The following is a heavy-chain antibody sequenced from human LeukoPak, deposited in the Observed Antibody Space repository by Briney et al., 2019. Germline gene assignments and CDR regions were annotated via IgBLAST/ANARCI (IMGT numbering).Heavy chain of an antibody. Sequence: GGSLRLSCAASGFILSGYWMSWVRQAPGKGLEWVARLHANGDEKNFVGSVQGRFTVSRDNAKNSLYLQMNSLRVEDTAVYYCARGGYSFDYLGQGTLVTVSS. V-gene: IGHV3-7*01. CDR2: LHANGDEK. J-gene: IGHJ4*02. D-gene: IGHD5-12*01. CDR3: ARGGYSFDY. CDR1: GFILSGYW.